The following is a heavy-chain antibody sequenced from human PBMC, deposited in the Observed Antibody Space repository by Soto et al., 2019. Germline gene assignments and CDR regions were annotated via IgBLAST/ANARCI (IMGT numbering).Heavy chain of an antibody. D-gene: IGHD6-19*01. CDR1: GGSISSGGYY. J-gene: IGHJ6*02. CDR2: IYYSGST. V-gene: IGHV4-31*03. Sequence: QVQLQESGPGLVKPSQTLSLTCTVSGGSISSGGYYWSWIRQHPGKGLEWIGYIYYSGSTYYNPSLKSRVTISVDTSKDQFSLQLSSVTAADTVVYYCARDFTDSSGPTLGMGGWGQGTTVTVSS. CDR3: ARDFTDSSGPTLGMGG.